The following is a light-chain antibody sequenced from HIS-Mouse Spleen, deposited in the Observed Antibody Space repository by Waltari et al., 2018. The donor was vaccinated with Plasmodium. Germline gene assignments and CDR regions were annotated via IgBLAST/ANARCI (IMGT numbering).Light chain of an antibody. J-gene: IGKJ4*02. V-gene: IGKV3-11*01. Sequence: EIVLTQSPATLSLSPGERATLSCTASQSVSSYLAWDQQKPGQAPRLLIYDASNRATGIPARFRGSGSGTDFTLTISSLEPEDFAVYYCQQRSNWPRVLTFGGGTKVEIK. CDR1: QSVSSY. CDR2: DAS. CDR3: QQRSNWPRVLT.